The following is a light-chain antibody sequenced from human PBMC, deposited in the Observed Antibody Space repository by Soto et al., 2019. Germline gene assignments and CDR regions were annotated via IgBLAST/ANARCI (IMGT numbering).Light chain of an antibody. J-gene: IGKJ1*01. CDR2: DAS. Sequence: DIQLTQSPSTLSASVGDKVTITCRASQTVASYLAWFQQKPGKAPELLILDASTLRSGVPPRFSGSRSGPEFTLTISNLQPEDFATYYCQQLYNYPRTFGQGTKIEI. CDR1: QTVASY. V-gene: IGKV1-9*01. CDR3: QQLYNYPRT.